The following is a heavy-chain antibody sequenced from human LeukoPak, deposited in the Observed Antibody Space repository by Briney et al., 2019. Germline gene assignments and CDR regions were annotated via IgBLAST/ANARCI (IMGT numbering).Heavy chain of an antibody. D-gene: IGHD3-10*01. Sequence: ASVKVSCKASGYSFTGYYVHWVRQAPGQGLEWMGWIKPDSGGTNFAQKFQGRVTMTRDTSISTAYMEVSRLRSDDPAVYYGARDAISRGIIDYWGQGNLVTVSS. J-gene: IGHJ4*02. V-gene: IGHV1-2*02. CDR1: GYSFTGYY. CDR2: IKPDSGGT. CDR3: ARDAISRGIIDY.